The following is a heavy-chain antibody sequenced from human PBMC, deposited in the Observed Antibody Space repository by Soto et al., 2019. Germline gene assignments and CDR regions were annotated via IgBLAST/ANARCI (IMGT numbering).Heavy chain of an antibody. CDR1: GFTFSSYA. Sequence: LRLSCSASGFTFSSYAMTWVRQSPGKWLECVSGISNSGGITYYADSVKGRFTISRDNSKNTLYLQMNSLRAEDTAVYYCAKGVVVVPAAISGYDFWSAYPPGYYGLDVWGQGTAVTVS. D-gene: IGHD2-2*01. V-gene: IGHV3-23*01. CDR3: AKGVVVVPAAISGYDFWSAYPPGYYGLDV. J-gene: IGHJ6*02. CDR2: ISNSGGIT.